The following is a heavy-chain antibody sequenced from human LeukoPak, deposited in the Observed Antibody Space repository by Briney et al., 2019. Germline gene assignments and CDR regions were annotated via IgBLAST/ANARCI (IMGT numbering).Heavy chain of an antibody. V-gene: IGHV2-70*10. CDR1: GFSLSTSGMC. Sequence: KVSGPALVKPTQTLTLTCTFSGFSLSTSGMCVSWIRQPPGKALEWFARIDWDDDKYYSTSLKTRLTISKDTSKNQVVLTMTKMDPVDTATYYCARILGGGSSGFPDYWGQGTLVTVSS. CDR3: ARILGGGSSGFPDY. CDR2: IDWDDDK. D-gene: IGHD6-19*01. J-gene: IGHJ4*02.